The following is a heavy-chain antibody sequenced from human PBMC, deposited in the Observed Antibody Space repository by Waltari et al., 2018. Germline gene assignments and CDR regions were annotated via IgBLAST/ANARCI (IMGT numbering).Heavy chain of an antibody. V-gene: IGHV1-24*01. D-gene: IGHD3-10*01. CDR3: ATDLRYYGSGSSYYFDY. Sequence: QVQLVQSGAAVKKPGASVKVSCTVSGYTLTELSMHWVRQAPGKGLEWMGGFDPEDGETIYAQKFQGRVTMTEDTSTDTAYMELSSLRSEDTAVYYCATDLRYYGSGSSYYFDYWGQGTLVTVSS. CDR1: GYTLTELS. J-gene: IGHJ4*02. CDR2: FDPEDGET.